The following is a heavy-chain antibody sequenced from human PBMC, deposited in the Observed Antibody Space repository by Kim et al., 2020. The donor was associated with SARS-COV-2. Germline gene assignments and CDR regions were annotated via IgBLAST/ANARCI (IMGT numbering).Heavy chain of an antibody. V-gene: IGHV3-11*06. J-gene: IGHJ3*02. D-gene: IGHD3-22*01. Sequence: KGRFTIARDNAKNSLSLQMHSLRAEDTAVYYCARAGRITMIVVVEGGAFDIWGQGTMVTVSS. CDR3: ARAGRITMIVVVEGGAFDI.